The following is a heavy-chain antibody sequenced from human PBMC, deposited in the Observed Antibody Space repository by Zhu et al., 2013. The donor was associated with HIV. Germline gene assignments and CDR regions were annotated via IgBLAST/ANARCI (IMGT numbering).Heavy chain of an antibody. V-gene: IGHV1-2*04. CDR2: INPNSGGT. D-gene: IGHD6-19*01. CDR3: ARVLRETVAGMVPYYGMDV. CDR1: GYTFTGYY. Sequence: QVQLVQSGAEVKKPGASVKVSCKASGYTFTGYYMHWVRQAPGQGLEWMGWINPNSGGTNYAQKFQGWVTMTRDTSISTAYMELSRLRSDDTAVYYCARVLRETVAGMVPYYGMDVWGQGTTVTVSS. J-gene: IGHJ6*02.